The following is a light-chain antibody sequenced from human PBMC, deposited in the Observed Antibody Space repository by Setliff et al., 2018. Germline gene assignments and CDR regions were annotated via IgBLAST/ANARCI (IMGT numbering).Light chain of an antibody. V-gene: IGLV7-46*01. Sequence: QAVVTQEPSLTVSPGGTVTLTCGSSTGTVTSDHYPYWFQQEPGQAPRTLIYDTNNKHSWTPARFSGSLLGGKAALTLSGAQPEDEADYYCMISFSAARVLGGGTKVTVL. CDR1: TGTVTSDHY. J-gene: IGLJ3*02. CDR3: MISFSAARV. CDR2: DTN.